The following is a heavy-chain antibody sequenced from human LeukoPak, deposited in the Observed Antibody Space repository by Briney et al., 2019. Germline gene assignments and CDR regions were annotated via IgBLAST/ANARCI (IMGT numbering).Heavy chain of an antibody. Sequence: GGSLRLSCAASGFTSSSYAMSWVRQAPGKGLEWVSAISGSGGSTYYADSVKGRFTISRDNSKNTLYLQMNSLRAEDTAVYYCAKDCGGDCYSRYYYYMDVWGKGTTVTVSS. CDR3: AKDCGGDCYSRYYYYMDV. D-gene: IGHD2-21*01. V-gene: IGHV3-23*01. CDR1: GFTSSSYA. J-gene: IGHJ6*03. CDR2: ISGSGGST.